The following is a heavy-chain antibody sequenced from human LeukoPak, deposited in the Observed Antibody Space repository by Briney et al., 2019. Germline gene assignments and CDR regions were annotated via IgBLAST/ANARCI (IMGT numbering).Heavy chain of an antibody. CDR3: ATTVGYCSGGSCYGWFDP. CDR2: INHSGST. Sequence: SETLSLTCTVSGGSISSSSYYWGWIRQPPGKGLEWIGEINHSGSTNYNPSLKSRVTISVDTSKNQFSLKLSSVTAADTAVYYCATTVGYCSGGSCYGWFDPWGQGTLVTVSS. CDR1: GGSISSSSYY. J-gene: IGHJ5*02. V-gene: IGHV4-39*07. D-gene: IGHD2-15*01.